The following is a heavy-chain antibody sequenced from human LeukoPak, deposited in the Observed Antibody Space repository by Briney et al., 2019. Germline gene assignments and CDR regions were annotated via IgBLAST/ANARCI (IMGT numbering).Heavy chain of an antibody. D-gene: IGHD3-3*01. V-gene: IGHV3-48*04. CDR3: ARIARARIFSHMDV. Sequence: GGTLRLSCAASGFTFSSYSMNWVRQAPGKGLEWVSYTSSSSSTIYYADSVKGRFTISKDNAKNSLYLQMNSLRAEDTAVYYCARIARARIFSHMDVWGKGTTVTVSS. CDR1: GFTFSSYS. CDR2: TSSSSSTI. J-gene: IGHJ6*03.